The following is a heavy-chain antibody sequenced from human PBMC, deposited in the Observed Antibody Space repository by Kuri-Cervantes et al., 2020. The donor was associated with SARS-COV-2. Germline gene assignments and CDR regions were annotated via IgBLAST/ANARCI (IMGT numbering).Heavy chain of an antibody. D-gene: IGHD4-17*01. Sequence: SETLSLTCTVSGGSISSYYWSWIRQPAGKGLEWIGRIYTSGSTNYNPSLKSRVTISVDTSKNQFSLKLSSVTAADTAVYYCARVPTPYYYYYMDVWGKGTTVTVSS. V-gene: IGHV4-4*07. J-gene: IGHJ6*03. CDR3: ARVPTPYYYYYMDV. CDR1: GGSISSYY. CDR2: IYTSGST.